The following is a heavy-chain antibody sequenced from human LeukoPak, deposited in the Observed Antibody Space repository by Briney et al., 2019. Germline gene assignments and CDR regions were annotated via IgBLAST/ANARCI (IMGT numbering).Heavy chain of an antibody. CDR3: ATERRVGARINDAFDI. D-gene: IGHD1-26*01. CDR2: FDPEDGET. J-gene: IGHJ3*02. V-gene: IGHV1-24*01. CDR1: GYTLTELS. Sequence: GASVKVSCKVSGYTLTELSIHWVRQAPGKGLEWMGGFDPEDGETIYAQKFQGRVTMTEDTSTDTAYMELSSLRSEDTAVYYCATERRVGARINDAFDIWGQGTMVTVSS.